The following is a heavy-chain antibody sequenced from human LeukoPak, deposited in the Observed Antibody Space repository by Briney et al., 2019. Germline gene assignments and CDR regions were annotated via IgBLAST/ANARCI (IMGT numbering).Heavy chain of an antibody. Sequence: QSGGSLRLSCAASGFTFSSYAMSWVRQAPGKGLEWVSAISGSGSTYYADSVKGRFTISRDNSKNTLYLQMNSLRAEDTAVYYCANYGSGSYFSPFNYYYYYGMDVWGQGTTVTVSS. D-gene: IGHD3-10*01. J-gene: IGHJ6*02. CDR2: ISGSGST. V-gene: IGHV3-23*01. CDR3: ANYGSGSYFSPFNYYYYYGMDV. CDR1: GFTFSSYA.